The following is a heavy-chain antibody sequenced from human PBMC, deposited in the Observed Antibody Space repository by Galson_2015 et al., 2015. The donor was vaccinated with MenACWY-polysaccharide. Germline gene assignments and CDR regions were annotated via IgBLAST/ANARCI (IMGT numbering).Heavy chain of an antibody. V-gene: IGHV4-59*08. CDR2: ISYTGST. D-gene: IGHD4-17*01. CDR1: GGSISNYF. J-gene: IGHJ4*02. Sequence: ETLSLTCTVSGGSISNYFWSWIRPPPGKGLEWIGYISYTGSTKYNPSLKSRVTISVDTSKNQFSLKLSSLTAADTAVYYCARHKTTVTTFDYWGQGTLVTVSS. CDR3: ARHKTTVTTFDY.